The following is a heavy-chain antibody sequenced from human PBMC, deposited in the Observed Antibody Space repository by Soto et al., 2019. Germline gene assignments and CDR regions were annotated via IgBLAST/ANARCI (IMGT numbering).Heavy chain of an antibody. D-gene: IGHD2-15*01. CDR3: ARDSWWAGSMDV. V-gene: IGHV4-59*01. Sequence: QVQLQESGPGLVKPSETLSLTCTVSGGSISSYYWSWIRQPPGKGLEWIGYIYYSGSTNYNPSLKSRVTISVDTSKNQFSLKLSSVTAADTAVYYCARDSWWAGSMDVWGQGTTVTVSS. CDR2: IYYSGST. J-gene: IGHJ6*02. CDR1: GGSISSYY.